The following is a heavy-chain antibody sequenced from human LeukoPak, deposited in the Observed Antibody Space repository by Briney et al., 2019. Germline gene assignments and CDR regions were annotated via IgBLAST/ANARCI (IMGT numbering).Heavy chain of an antibody. Sequence: PGGSLRLSCAASGFTFSSYSMNWVRQAPGKGLEWVSSISSSSYIYYADSVRGRFTISRDNAKKSLYLQMNSLRAEDTAVYYCAIYRDGYKILFGYWGQGTLVTVSS. V-gene: IGHV3-21*01. D-gene: IGHD5-24*01. CDR3: AIYRDGYKILFGY. CDR2: ISSSSYI. CDR1: GFTFSSYS. J-gene: IGHJ4*02.